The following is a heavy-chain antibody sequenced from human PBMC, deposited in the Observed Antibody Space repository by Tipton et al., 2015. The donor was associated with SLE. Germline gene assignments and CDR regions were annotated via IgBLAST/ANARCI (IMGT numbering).Heavy chain of an antibody. CDR1: GFTFSHYA. CDR3: ARGVGGWLYYSDY. D-gene: IGHD6-19*01. J-gene: IGHJ4*02. V-gene: IGHV3-21*04. Sequence: SLRLSCAASGFTFSHYAMNWVRQAPGKGLDWVSSISSSGNYVYYSDSVEGRFTISRDNDKNSLYLQMSSLRVEDTALYFCARGVGGWLYYSDYWGQGTLVTVSS. CDR2: ISSSGNYV.